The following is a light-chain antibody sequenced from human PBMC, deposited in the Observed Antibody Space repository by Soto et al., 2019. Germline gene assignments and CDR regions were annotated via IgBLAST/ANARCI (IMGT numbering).Light chain of an antibody. CDR1: SSNIGNNY. J-gene: IGLJ1*01. CDR3: GTWDSSLRVYV. Sequence: QSVLTQPPSVSAAPGQKVTVSSSGSSSNIGNNYVSWYQQLPGTAPKPLIFDNNKRPSGIPDRFSGSKSGTSATLGITGLQTGDEADYYCGTWDSSLRVYVFGTGTKVTVL. V-gene: IGLV1-51*01. CDR2: DNN.